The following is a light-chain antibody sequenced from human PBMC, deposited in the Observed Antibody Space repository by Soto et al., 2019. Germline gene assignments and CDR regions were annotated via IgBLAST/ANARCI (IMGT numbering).Light chain of an antibody. J-gene: IGKJ4*01. Sequence: DVVMTQSPLSLPVTLGQPASISCRSSQSLVDSDGNTYLSWFQQRPGQSPRRLIYKVSNRDSGVPDRFSGSVSGTGFTLKISRVEAEDVGVYYCMQGTHWLLTFGGGTKVKIQ. V-gene: IGKV2-30*01. CDR3: MQGTHWLLT. CDR2: KVS. CDR1: QSLVDSDGNTY.